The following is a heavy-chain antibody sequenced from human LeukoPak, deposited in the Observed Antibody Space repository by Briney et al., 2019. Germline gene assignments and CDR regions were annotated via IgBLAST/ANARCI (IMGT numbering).Heavy chain of an antibody. J-gene: IGHJ4*02. CDR1: GYTFTGYY. CDR2: INPNSGGT. Sequence: ASVKVSCKASGYTFTGYYMHWVRQAPGQGLEWMGWINPNSGGTNYAQKFQGRVTMTRDTSISTAYMELSRLRSDDTAVYYCARDRDFSIVVVPAAIPPSFDYWGQGTLVTVSS. D-gene: IGHD2-2*01. CDR3: ARDRDFSIVVVPAAIPPSFDY. V-gene: IGHV1-2*02.